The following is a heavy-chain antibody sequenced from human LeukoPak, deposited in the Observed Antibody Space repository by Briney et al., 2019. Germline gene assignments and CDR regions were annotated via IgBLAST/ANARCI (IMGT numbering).Heavy chain of an antibody. CDR1: GFTFSSYS. D-gene: IGHD3-16*01. CDR3: ARDGPLVRFITFGEYAFDI. Sequence: GGSLRLSCAASGFTFSSYSVNWVRQAPGKGLEWVSYISSSSSTIYYAGSVKGRVTIFRDNAKNSLYLQMNILRDEDTARYYCARDGPLVRFITFGEYAFDIWGQGTMVTVSS. J-gene: IGHJ3*02. CDR2: ISSSSSTI. V-gene: IGHV3-48*02.